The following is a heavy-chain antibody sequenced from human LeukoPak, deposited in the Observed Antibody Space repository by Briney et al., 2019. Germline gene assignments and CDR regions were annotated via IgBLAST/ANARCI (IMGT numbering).Heavy chain of an antibody. CDR2: ISWDGGST. J-gene: IGHJ6*03. CDR1: GFTFDDYT. Sequence: GGSLRLSCSASGFTFDDYTMHWVRQAPGKGLEWVSLISWDGGSTYYADSVKGRFTISRDNSKNSLYLQMNSLRTEDTALYYCAKDTVASGGHYYYYMDVWGKGTTVTVSS. D-gene: IGHD1-14*01. V-gene: IGHV3-43*01. CDR3: AKDTVASGGHYYYYMDV.